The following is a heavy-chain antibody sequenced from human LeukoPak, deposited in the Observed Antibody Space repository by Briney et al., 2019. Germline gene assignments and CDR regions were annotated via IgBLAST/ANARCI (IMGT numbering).Heavy chain of an antibody. CDR3: ARDFSVAGTSYYFDY. J-gene: IGHJ4*02. D-gene: IGHD6-19*01. CDR1: GGSFSGYY. CDR2: IYTSGST. V-gene: IGHV4-4*07. Sequence: PSETLSLTCAVYGGSFSGYYWSWIRQPPGKGLEWIGRIYTSGSTNYNPSLKSRVTMSVDTSKNQFSLKLSSVTAADTAVYYCARDFSVAGTSYYFDYWGQGTLVTVSS.